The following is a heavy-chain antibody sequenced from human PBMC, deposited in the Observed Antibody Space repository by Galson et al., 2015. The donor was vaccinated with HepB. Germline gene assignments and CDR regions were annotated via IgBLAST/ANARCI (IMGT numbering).Heavy chain of an antibody. J-gene: IGHJ2*01. V-gene: IGHV3-21*01. CDR3: ARDRGYYGSGSYYNGNWYFDV. D-gene: IGHD3-10*01. CDR2: ISRSSSYI. Sequence: SLRLSCAASGFTFSSYSMNWVRQAPGKGLEWVSSISRSSSYIYYADSVKGRFTISRDNAKNSLYLQMNSLTAEDTAVYYCARDRGYYGSGSYYNGNWYFDVWGRGTLVTVSS. CDR1: GFTFSSYS.